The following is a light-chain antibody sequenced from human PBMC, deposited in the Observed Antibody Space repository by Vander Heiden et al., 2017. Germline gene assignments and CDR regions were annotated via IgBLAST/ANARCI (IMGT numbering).Light chain of an antibody. V-gene: IGKV1-5*03. Sequence: DIQMTQSPSTLSASVGDRVTITCRASQSISSWLAWDQQKPGKAPKLLIYKASSLESGVQSRFSGSGSGTEFTLTISSLQPDDFATYYCQQFWTFGQGTKVEIK. CDR2: KAS. CDR1: QSISSW. CDR3: QQFWT. J-gene: IGKJ1*01.